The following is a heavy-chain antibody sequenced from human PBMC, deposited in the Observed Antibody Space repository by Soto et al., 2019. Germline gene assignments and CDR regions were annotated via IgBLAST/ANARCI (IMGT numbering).Heavy chain of an antibody. V-gene: IGHV5-51*01. Sequence: GESLKFSSNVFGYSFTSYWIXWVRQMPGKGLEWVGIIYPDDSETRYSPSFQGQVTISADSSISTAYLQWSTLKASDTAMYYCARPYGMDVWGQGTTVTVS. CDR3: ARPYGMDV. CDR1: GYSFTSYW. J-gene: IGHJ6*02. CDR2: IYPDDSET.